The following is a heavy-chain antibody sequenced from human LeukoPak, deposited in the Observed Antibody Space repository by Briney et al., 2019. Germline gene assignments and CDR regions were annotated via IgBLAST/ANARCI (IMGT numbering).Heavy chain of an antibody. D-gene: IGHD3-3*01. CDR2: IYTSGST. V-gene: IGHV4-61*02. Sequence: PSQTLSLTCTVSGGSISSGSYYWSWIRQPAGKGLEWIGRIYTSGSTNYNPSLKSRVTISVDTSKNQFSLKLSSVTAADTAVYYCARGAYDFWSGDASGAFHIWGQGTMVTVSS. CDR3: ARGAYDFWSGDASGAFHI. J-gene: IGHJ3*02. CDR1: GGSISSGSYY.